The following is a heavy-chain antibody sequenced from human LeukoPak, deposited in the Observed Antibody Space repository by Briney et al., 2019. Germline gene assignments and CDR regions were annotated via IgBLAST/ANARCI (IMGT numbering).Heavy chain of an antibody. V-gene: IGHV3-23*01. D-gene: IGHD2-15*01. Sequence: VGSLWFTRAASGFTFSSYAISWVRQAPGKGLEWVSAISGSGGSTYYADSVKGRFTISRDNSKNTLYLQMNSLRAEDTAVYYCAKDRGGSRYGAGYYFDYWAESPVHPVSS. J-gene: IGHJ4*02. CDR3: AKDRGGSRYGAGYYFDY. CDR2: ISGSGGST. CDR1: GFTFSSYA.